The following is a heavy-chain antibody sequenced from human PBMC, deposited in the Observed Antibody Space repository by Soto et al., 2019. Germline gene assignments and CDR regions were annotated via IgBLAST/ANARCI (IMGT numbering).Heavy chain of an antibody. J-gene: IGHJ6*02. D-gene: IGHD5-12*01. Sequence: PGGSLRLSCAASGFTFSSYGMHWVRQAPGKGLEWVAVIWYDGSNKYYADSVKGRFTISRDNSKNTLYLQMNSLRAEDTAVYYCARDLKMATILPYYYYYSMDVWGQGTTVTVSS. CDR1: GFTFSSYG. V-gene: IGHV3-33*01. CDR2: IWYDGSNK. CDR3: ARDLKMATILPYYYYYSMDV.